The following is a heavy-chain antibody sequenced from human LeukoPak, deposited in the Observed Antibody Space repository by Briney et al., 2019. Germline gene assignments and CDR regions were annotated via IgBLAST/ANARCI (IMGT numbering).Heavy chain of an antibody. CDR3: ARDETSIAARPWYY. Sequence: ASVKVSCTASGYTFTGYYMHWVRQAPGQGLEWMGRINPNSGGTNYAQKLQGRVTMTTDTSTSTAYMELRSLRSDDTAVYYCARDETSIAARPWYYWGQGTLVTVSS. CDR2: INPNSGGT. CDR1: GYTFTGYY. V-gene: IGHV1-2*06. J-gene: IGHJ4*02. D-gene: IGHD6-6*01.